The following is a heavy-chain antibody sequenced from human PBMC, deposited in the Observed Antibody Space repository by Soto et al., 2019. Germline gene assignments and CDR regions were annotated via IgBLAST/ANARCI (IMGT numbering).Heavy chain of an antibody. CDR3: ATVSNYDFWSGYYGMDV. Sequence: ASVKVSCKASGYTFTGYYMHWVRQAPGQGLEWMGWISAYNGNTNYAQKLQGRVTMTTDTSTSTAYMELRSLRSDDTAVYYCATVSNYDFWSGYYGMDVWGQGTTVTVSS. D-gene: IGHD3-3*01. J-gene: IGHJ6*02. CDR2: ISAYNGNT. V-gene: IGHV1-18*04. CDR1: GYTFTGYY.